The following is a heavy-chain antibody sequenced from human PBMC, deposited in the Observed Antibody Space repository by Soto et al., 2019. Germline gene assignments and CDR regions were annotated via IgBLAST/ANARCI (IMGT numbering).Heavy chain of an antibody. CDR2: IYPGDSDT. CDR1: GYNFAVYW. CDR3: ARGWKVAGDAFDI. Sequence: ESLKISCKGSGYNFAVYWIGWVRQMPGKGLEWMGMIYPGDSDTRYSPSFQGQVTISVDKSISTAYLQWSSLKASDTAMYYCARGWKVAGDAFDIWGQGTMVTVSS. J-gene: IGHJ3*02. V-gene: IGHV5-51*01. D-gene: IGHD1-1*01.